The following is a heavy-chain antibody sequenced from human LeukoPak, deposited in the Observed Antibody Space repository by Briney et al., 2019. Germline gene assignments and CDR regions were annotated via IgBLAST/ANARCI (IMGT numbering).Heavy chain of an antibody. Sequence: GRSLRPSCAASGFTFGSYAMTWVRQAPGKGLEWVSVITSSGDNTYYADSVKGRFTISRDNSKNTLYLQMNSLRAEDTAVYYCAKEVIRYWYFDPWGRGTLVTVSS. CDR3: AKEVIRYWYFDP. D-gene: IGHD2-21*01. J-gene: IGHJ2*01. CDR1: GFTFGSYA. V-gene: IGHV3-23*01. CDR2: ITSSGDNT.